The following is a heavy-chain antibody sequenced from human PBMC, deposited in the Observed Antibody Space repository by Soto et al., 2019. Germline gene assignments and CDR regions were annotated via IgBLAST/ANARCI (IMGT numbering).Heavy chain of an antibody. J-gene: IGHJ4*02. Sequence: PGGSLRLSCAASGFTFDDYTMHWVRQAPGKGLEWVSLISWDGGNTFYADSVKGRFTISRDNSKSSLYLQMNSLITEDTSLYYCAKGARYPSSWYEGLDFWGQGTLVTVSS. V-gene: IGHV3-43*01. CDR3: AKGARYPSSWYEGLDF. CDR2: ISWDGGNT. CDR1: GFTFDDYT. D-gene: IGHD6-13*01.